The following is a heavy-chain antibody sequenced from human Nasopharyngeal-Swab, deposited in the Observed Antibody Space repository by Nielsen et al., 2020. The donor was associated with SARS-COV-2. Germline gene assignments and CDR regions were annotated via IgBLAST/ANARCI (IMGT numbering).Heavy chain of an antibody. D-gene: IGHD3-3*01. CDR1: GYIFTSYY. J-gene: IGHJ4*02. V-gene: IGHV1-18*01. CDR2: IGAYNGNT. CDR3: ARHGVAEDY. Sequence: ASVKVSCKASGYIFTSYYISWVRQARGQGLEWMGWIGAYNGNTNYAQKFQDRVTMTTDTSTSTVYMGLRSLRSDDTAVYYCARHGVAEDYWGQGTLVTVSS.